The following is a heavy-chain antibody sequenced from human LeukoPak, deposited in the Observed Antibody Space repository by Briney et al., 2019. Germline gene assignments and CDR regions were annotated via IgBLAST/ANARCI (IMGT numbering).Heavy chain of an antibody. CDR1: GFTFSSYG. CDR2: ISYDGSNK. Sequence: PGGSLRLSCAASGFTFSSYGMHWVRQAPGKGLEWVAVISYDGSNKYYADSVKGRFTISRDNSKNTLNLQMNSLRAEDTAVYYCANLPAKGAIDYWGQGTLVTVSS. V-gene: IGHV3-30*18. J-gene: IGHJ4*02. CDR3: ANLPAKGAIDY.